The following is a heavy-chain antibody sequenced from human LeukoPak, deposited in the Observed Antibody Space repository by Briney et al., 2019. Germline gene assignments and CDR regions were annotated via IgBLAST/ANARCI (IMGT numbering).Heavy chain of an antibody. J-gene: IGHJ6*03. CDR1: GFTFSSYG. CDR2: IRYDGSNK. CDR3: AKDSALGIAAAGTFRDYYYYYVDV. D-gene: IGHD6-13*01. V-gene: IGHV3-30*02. Sequence: GGSLRLSCAASGFTFSSYGMHWVRQAPGKGLEWVAFIRYDGSNKYYADSVKGRFTISRDNSKNRLYLQMNSLRGEDTAVYYCAKDSALGIAAAGTFRDYYYYYVDVWGKGTTVTVSS.